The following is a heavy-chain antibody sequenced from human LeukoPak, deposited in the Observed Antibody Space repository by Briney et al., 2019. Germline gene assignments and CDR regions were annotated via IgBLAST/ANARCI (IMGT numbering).Heavy chain of an antibody. CDR3: ARGGAIFGVVIGSYYMDV. J-gene: IGHJ6*03. CDR2: IIPLFGTA. Sequence: ASVKVSCQASGGIFRSYAISWVRQAPGQGLEWVGGIIPLFGTANYAQNFQDRVTITADESTSTAYMELSSLRSEDTAVYYCARGGAIFGVVIGSYYMDVWGKGTTVTVSS. D-gene: IGHD3-3*01. CDR1: GGIFRSYA. V-gene: IGHV1-69*13.